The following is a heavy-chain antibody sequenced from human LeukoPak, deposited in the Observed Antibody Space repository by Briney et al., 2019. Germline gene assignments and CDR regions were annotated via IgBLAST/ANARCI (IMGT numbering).Heavy chain of an antibody. CDR2: INYSGST. Sequence: PSETLSLTCTVSGGSISSYYWSWIRQPPGKGLEWIGYINYSGSTNYNPSLRSRVTISVDTSKNQFSLKLSSVTAADTAVYYCVVIPRSIAVAGTKQDYWGQGTLVTVSS. V-gene: IGHV4-59*12. J-gene: IGHJ4*02. CDR1: GGSISSYY. D-gene: IGHD6-19*01. CDR3: VVIPRSIAVAGTKQDY.